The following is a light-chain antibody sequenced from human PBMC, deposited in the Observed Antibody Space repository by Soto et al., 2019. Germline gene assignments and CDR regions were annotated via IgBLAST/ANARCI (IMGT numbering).Light chain of an antibody. CDR2: EGS. V-gene: IGLV2-23*01. J-gene: IGLJ2*01. CDR3: CSYAGSSRV. CDR1: SSDVGSYNL. Sequence: QSVLTQPASVSGSPGQSITISCTGTSSDVGSYNLVSWYQQHPGKAPKLMIYEGSKRPSGVSNRFSGSKSGNTASLTISGLQAEDEADYYCCSYAGSSRVFGGGTKLT.